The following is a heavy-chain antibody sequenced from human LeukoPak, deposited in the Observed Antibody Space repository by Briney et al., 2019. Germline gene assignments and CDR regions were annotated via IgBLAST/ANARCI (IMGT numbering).Heavy chain of an antibody. CDR2: ITDSGRKT. J-gene: IGHJ4*02. CDR1: GLTFSSYA. CDR3: AKITMATTPNF. Sequence: GGSLRLSCAASGLTFSSYAMNWARQASGKGLEWVSGITDSGRKTYYADSVKGRFSISRDNSRNTLYLQMSDLRAEDTAVYYCAKITMATTPNFWGQGTLVIVSS. D-gene: IGHD3-10*01. V-gene: IGHV3-23*01.